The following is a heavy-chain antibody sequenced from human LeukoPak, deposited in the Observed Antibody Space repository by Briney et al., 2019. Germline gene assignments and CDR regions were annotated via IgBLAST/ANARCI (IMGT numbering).Heavy chain of an antibody. CDR1: GFTFSSYW. Sequence: PGGSLRLSCAASGFTFSSYWMSWVRQAPGKGLEWVANIKQDGSEKYYVDSVKGRLTISRDNAKNSLYLQMNSLRAEDTAVYYCARAHIAAAGTHFDYWGQGTLVTVSS. V-gene: IGHV3-7*01. CDR2: IKQDGSEK. CDR3: ARAHIAAAGTHFDY. J-gene: IGHJ4*02. D-gene: IGHD6-13*01.